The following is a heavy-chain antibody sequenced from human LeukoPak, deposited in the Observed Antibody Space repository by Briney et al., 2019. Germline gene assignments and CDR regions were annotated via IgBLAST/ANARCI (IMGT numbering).Heavy chain of an antibody. CDR2: IDAGNGDT. J-gene: IGHJ4*02. D-gene: IGHD5-18*01. Sequence: ASVKVSCKASGYTFSDYAMHWVRQAPGQRFEWMGWIDAGNGDTRYSQKFQGRVTITRDTSASTAYMELSSLRSEDTAVYYCASESERRGYSHPFDYWGQGTLVTVSS. V-gene: IGHV1-3*01. CDR1: GYTFSDYA. CDR3: ASESERRGYSHPFDY.